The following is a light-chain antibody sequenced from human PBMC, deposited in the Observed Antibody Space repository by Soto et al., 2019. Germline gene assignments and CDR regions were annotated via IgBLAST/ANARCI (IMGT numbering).Light chain of an antibody. V-gene: IGKV2-28*01. CDR1: QSLLHSNGYNY. CDR3: MQAVQTPRT. CDR2: AGS. Sequence: DIVMTQSPLSLPVTPGEPASISCRSSQSLLHSNGYNYLDWYLQKPGQSPQLLIYAGSNRASGVPDRFSGSGSATDFTLKISRVEAEDVGTYYFMQAVQTPRTFGPGTKLEIK. J-gene: IGKJ2*01.